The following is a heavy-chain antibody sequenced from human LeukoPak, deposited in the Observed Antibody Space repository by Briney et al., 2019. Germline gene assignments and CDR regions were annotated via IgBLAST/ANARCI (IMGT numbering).Heavy chain of an antibody. CDR3: ARGQGDV. CDR1: GFSVSTNS. V-gene: IGHV3-53*01. J-gene: IGHJ6*04. CDR2: IDSGGNP. Sequence: PGGSLRLSCAASGFSVSTNSMFWVRQAPGKGLKWVSSIDSGGNPYYADSVKGRFTISRDSSRNTVYLQMDSLRVDDTAVYHCARGQGDVWGKGTTVTVSS.